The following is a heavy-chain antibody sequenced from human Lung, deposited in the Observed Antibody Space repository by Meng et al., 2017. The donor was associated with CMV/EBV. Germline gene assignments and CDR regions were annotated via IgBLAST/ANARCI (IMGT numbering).Heavy chain of an antibody. CDR2: ISAYNGNT. D-gene: IGHD6-13*01. Sequence: QVQRVPLGARGKKPGASVQVPCKSSGYTFTSDGISWVRQAPGQGLEWMGWISAYNGNTNYAQKLQGRITMTTDTSTSTAYMELRSLRSDDTAVYYCAASSSSWYQNWFDPWGQGTLVTVSS. J-gene: IGHJ5*02. CDR1: GYTFTSDG. V-gene: IGHV1-18*01. CDR3: AASSSSWYQNWFDP.